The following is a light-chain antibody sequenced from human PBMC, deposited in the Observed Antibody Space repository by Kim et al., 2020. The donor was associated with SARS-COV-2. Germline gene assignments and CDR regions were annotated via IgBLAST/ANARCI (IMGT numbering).Light chain of an antibody. CDR1: QDISNY. CDR2: AAS. CDR3: QKCDSAPWT. V-gene: IGKV1-27*01. Sequence: ASVGDNVTITCRASQDISNYLAWFQLKPGKAPKLLIYAASALQPGVPSRFSGSGSGTDFTLTVTSLQPEDVATYYCQKCDSAPWTFGQGTKVEIK. J-gene: IGKJ1*01.